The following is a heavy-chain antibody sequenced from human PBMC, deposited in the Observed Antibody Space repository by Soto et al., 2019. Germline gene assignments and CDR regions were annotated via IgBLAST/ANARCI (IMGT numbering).Heavy chain of an antibody. J-gene: IGHJ5*02. CDR2: MNPNSGNT. CDR3: ARESYDFWSGYSNSFDP. V-gene: IGHV1-8*01. CDR1: GYTITSYD. Sequence: GASVKVSCKASGYTITSYDINWVRQATGQGLEWMGWMNPNSGNTGYAQKFQGRVTMTRNTSISTAYMELSSLRSEDTAVYYCARESYDFWSGYSNSFDPWGQGTLVTVSS. D-gene: IGHD3-3*01.